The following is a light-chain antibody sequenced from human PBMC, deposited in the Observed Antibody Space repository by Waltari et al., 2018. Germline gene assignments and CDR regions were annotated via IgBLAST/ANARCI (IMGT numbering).Light chain of an antibody. J-gene: IGLJ3*02. CDR2: RND. CDR1: ASNIGVHV. V-gene: IGLV1-44*01. Sequence: QSVLTQPPSASGPPGQRVTISCSGRASNIGVHVLNWYPQFPGKAPKLVIYRNDQRPSGVPDRFSGSKSGTSASLAISGLQSEDEADYYCAAWDDSPNGHWVFGGGTKVTVL. CDR3: AAWDDSPNGHWV.